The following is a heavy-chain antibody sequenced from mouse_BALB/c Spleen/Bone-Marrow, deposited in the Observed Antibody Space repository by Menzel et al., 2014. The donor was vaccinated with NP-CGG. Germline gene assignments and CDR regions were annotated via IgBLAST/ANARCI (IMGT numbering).Heavy chain of an antibody. CDR1: GYSFSGYT. J-gene: IGHJ4*01. CDR2: INPYNDGT. Sequence: FQLSQSGPEPVKPGASMTISCKAFGYSFSGYTLNWVKQSHGKHLEWIGLINPYNDGTNYNQKFKGKATLTVDTSSNTAYMELVSLTSEDSAVYYCARLGLRLAMDYWGQGPQVTVSS. CDR3: ARLGLRLAMDY. D-gene: IGHD2-2*01. V-gene: IGHV1-25*01.